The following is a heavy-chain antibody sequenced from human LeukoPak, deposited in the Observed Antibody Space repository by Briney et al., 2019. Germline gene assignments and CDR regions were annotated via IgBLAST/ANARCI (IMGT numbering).Heavy chain of an antibody. CDR3: HWGGDCGKGYFDL. V-gene: IGHV3-15*01. CDR1: GFTFSNAW. D-gene: IGHD2-21*02. Sequence: GESLRLSCAASGFTFSNAWMSWVRQPPGKGLEWVGRIKSKTDGGKTDYAAPVKGRFTISRDDSKNTLYPQMNSLKTEDTAVYYCHWGGDCGKGYFDLWGRGTLVTVSS. CDR2: IKSKTDGGKT. J-gene: IGHJ2*01.